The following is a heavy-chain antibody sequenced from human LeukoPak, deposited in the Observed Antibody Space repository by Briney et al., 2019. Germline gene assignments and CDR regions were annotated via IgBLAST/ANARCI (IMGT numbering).Heavy chain of an antibody. V-gene: IGHV3-73*01. Sequence: GGSPRLSCAASGFTFSGSAMHWVRQASGKGLEWVGRIRSKANSYATAYAASVKGRFTISRDDSKNTAYLQMNSLKTEDTAVYYCTRLSFSSSWQDWGQGTLVTVSS. J-gene: IGHJ4*02. CDR3: TRLSFSSSWQD. D-gene: IGHD6-13*01. CDR1: GFTFSGSA. CDR2: IRSKANSYAT.